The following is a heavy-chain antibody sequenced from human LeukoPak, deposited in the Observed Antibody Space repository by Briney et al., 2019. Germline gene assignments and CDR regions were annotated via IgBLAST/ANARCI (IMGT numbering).Heavy chain of an antibody. Sequence: SETLPLTCTVPGGSISSYYWSWIRQPPGKGLEWIGYIYYSGSTNYNPSLKSRVTISVDTSKNQFSLKLSSVTAADTAVYYCAGASTVTRFFDYWGQGTLVTVSS. D-gene: IGHD4-11*01. CDR3: AGASTVTRFFDY. CDR2: IYYSGST. CDR1: GGSISSYY. V-gene: IGHV4-59*01. J-gene: IGHJ4*02.